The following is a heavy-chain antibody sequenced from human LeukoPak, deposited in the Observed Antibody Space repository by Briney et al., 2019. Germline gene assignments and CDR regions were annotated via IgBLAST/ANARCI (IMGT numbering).Heavy chain of an antibody. Sequence: EASVKVSCKASGGTFSSYAISWVRQAPGQGLEWMGGIIPIFGTANYAQKFQGRVTITADESTSTAYMELSSLRSEDTAVYYCARGRCSSTGCPGDNWFDPWGQGPLVTVSS. D-gene: IGHD2-2*01. V-gene: IGHV1-69*01. J-gene: IGHJ5*02. CDR3: ARGRCSSTGCPGDNWFDP. CDR2: IIPIFGTA. CDR1: GGTFSSYA.